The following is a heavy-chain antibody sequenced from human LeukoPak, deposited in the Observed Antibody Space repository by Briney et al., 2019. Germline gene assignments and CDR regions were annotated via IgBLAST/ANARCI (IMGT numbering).Heavy chain of an antibody. J-gene: IGHJ4*02. Sequence: GGSLRLSCAASGFTFRNYYMHWVRQAPGKGLEWVATLKQDGSEKYYVDSVKGRFTISRDNAKNSLYLQMNSLRADDTAAYYCVKEASSGNFVTIDCWGQGTLVTVSS. CDR2: LKQDGSEK. D-gene: IGHD1-26*01. CDR3: VKEASSGNFVTIDC. CDR1: GFTFRNYY. V-gene: IGHV3-7*03.